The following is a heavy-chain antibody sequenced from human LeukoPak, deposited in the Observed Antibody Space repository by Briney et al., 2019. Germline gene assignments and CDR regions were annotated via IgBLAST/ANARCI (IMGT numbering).Heavy chain of an antibody. CDR3: AKGYDFCSGGIDY. J-gene: IGHJ4*02. D-gene: IGHD3-3*01. CDR2: ISGSGGST. V-gene: IGHV3-23*01. Sequence: GGSLRLSCAGSGFTFSGYAMTWVRQAPGKGLEWVSYISGSGGSTDYADSVKGRFTISRDNSKNTLYLQMNSLRAEDTAVYYCAKGYDFCSGGIDYWGQGTLVTVSS. CDR1: GFTFSGYA.